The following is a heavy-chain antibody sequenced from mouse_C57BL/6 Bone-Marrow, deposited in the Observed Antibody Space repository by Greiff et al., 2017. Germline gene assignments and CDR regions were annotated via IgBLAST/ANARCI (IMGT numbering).Heavy chain of an antibody. V-gene: IGHV1-64*01. CDR1: GYTFTSYW. Sequence: VQLQQPGAELVKPGASVKLSCKASGYTFTSYWMHWVKQRPGQGLEWIGMIHPNSGSTNYNEKFKSKATLTVDKSSSTAYMQLSSLTSEDSAVYYCAGYYGSSPAWFAYWGQGTLVTVSA. CDR3: AGYYGSSPAWFAY. CDR2: IHPNSGST. D-gene: IGHD1-1*01. J-gene: IGHJ3*01.